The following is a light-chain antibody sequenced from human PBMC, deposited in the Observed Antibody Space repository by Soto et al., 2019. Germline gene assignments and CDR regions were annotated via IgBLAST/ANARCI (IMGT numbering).Light chain of an antibody. CDR2: EVS. CDR1: QSLIHSDGNTY. CDR3: MQGTHWPWT. J-gene: IGKJ1*01. Sequence: DVVMTQSPLSLPVTLGQPASISCRSSQSLIHSDGNTYLNWFQQRPGQSPRRLIYEVSDRDSGVPDRFSGSGSGTDFTLKISRVEAEDVGVYYCMQGTHWPWTFGQGTEVEFK. V-gene: IGKV2-30*02.